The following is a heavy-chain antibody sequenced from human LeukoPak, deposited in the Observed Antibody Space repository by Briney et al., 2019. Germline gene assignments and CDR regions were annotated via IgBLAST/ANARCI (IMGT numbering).Heavy chain of an antibody. CDR1: GFTFSSYS. J-gene: IGHJ4*02. D-gene: IGHD6-19*01. CDR2: ISSSSSYI. Sequence: GGSLRLSCAASGFTFSSYSMNWVRQAPRKGLEWVSSISSSSSYIYYADSVKGRFTISRDNAKNSLYLQMNSLRAEDTAVYYCARDLISGWYDYWGQGTLVTVSS. CDR3: ARDLISGWYDY. V-gene: IGHV3-21*01.